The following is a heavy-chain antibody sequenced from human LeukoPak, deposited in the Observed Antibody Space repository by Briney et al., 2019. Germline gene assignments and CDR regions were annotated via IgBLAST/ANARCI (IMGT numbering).Heavy chain of an antibody. CDR1: GFTFSNYG. CDR3: AKDWGTVTTRHYFDY. V-gene: IGHV3-30*18. Sequence: GGSLRLSCAASGFTFSNYGIHWVRQAPGKGLEWVAVISYDGSNKYYADSVKGRFTIFRDNSKNTLYLQMNSLRAEDTAVYYCAKDWGTVTTRHYFDYWGQGTLVTVSS. J-gene: IGHJ4*02. CDR2: ISYDGSNK. D-gene: IGHD4-11*01.